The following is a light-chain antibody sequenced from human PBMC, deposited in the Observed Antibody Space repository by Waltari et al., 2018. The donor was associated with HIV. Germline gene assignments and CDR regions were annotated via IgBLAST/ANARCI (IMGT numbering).Light chain of an antibody. CDR3: QQYTSYSWT. CDR2: TAS. V-gene: IGKV1-5*03. CDR1: QCISSW. J-gene: IGKJ1*01. Sequence: DIQMTQSPSTLSASVGDRVTITCRASQCISSWLAWYQQKPGKAPKLLIYTASSLESGVPSRFSGSGSGTEVTLTISSLEPEDFATYYCQQYTSYSWTFGQGNKVEIK.